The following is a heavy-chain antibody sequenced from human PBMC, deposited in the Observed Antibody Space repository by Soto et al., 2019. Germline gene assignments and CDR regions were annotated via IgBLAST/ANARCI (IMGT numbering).Heavy chain of an antibody. CDR3: VRDRGTFDWHPLGYFDI. CDR2: ISSGGRNT. Sequence: GGSLRLSCTASGFMLSTYSMNWVRQAPGRGLEWIAYISSGGRNTYYADSVKGRLTISRDNAENSLYLHVVSLRDEDTAVYYCVRDRGTFDWHPLGYFDIWGQGTLVTVSS. J-gene: IGHJ4*02. D-gene: IGHD3-9*01. CDR1: GFMLSTYS. V-gene: IGHV3-48*02.